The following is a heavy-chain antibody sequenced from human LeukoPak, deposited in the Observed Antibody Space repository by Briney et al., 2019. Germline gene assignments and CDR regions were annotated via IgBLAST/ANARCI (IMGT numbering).Heavy chain of an antibody. CDR3: AGAPETGH. CDR1: GGSFSGYY. V-gene: IGHV4-34*01. D-gene: IGHD5-24*01. CDR2: INHSGST. Sequence: SETLSLTCAVYGGSFSGYYWSWIRQPPGKGLEWIGEINHSGSTNYNPSLKSRVTISVDTSKNQFSLKLRSVTAADTAVYYCAGAPETGHWGQGTLVTVSS. J-gene: IGHJ4*02.